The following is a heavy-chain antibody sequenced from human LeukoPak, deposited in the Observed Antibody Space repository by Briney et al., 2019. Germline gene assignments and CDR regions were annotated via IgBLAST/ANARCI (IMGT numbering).Heavy chain of an antibody. V-gene: IGHV1-8*01. D-gene: IGHD3-10*01. Sequence: ASVKVSCKASGYTFTRYDINWVRQATGQGLEWMGWMNPNSVNTGYAQKVQGRVTMTRNSSISTAYMELSRLRSEAMAVYYCARRVLYYYGSGSYDYWGQGTLVTVSS. J-gene: IGHJ4*02. CDR2: MNPNSVNT. CDR1: GYTFTRYD. CDR3: ARRVLYYYGSGSYDY.